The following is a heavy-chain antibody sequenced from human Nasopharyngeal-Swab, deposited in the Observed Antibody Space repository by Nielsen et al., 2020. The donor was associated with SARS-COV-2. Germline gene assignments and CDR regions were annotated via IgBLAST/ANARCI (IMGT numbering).Heavy chain of an antibody. V-gene: IGHV4-59*01. CDR2: IYYSGST. D-gene: IGHD5-12*01. CDR1: GGSISSYY. CDR3: ARDNGWLPYYFDY. Sequence: SEILSLTCTVSGGSISSYYWSWIRQPPGKGLEWIGYIYYSGSTNYNPSLKSRVTISVDTSKNQFSLKLSSVTAADTAVYYCARDNGWLPYYFDYWGQGTLVTVSS. J-gene: IGHJ4*02.